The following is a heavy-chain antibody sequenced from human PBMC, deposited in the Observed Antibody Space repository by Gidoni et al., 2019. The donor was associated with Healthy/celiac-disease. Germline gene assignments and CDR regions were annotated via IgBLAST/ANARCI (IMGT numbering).Heavy chain of an antibody. CDR3: GKDISRVGATFDY. D-gene: IGHD1-26*01. Sequence: EVQLVESGGGLVQPGRYLRLSCAASGITFDDYAMHWVRQAPGKGLEWVSGISWNSGSIGYADSVKGRFTISRDNAKNSLYLQMNSLRAEDTALYYCGKDISRVGATFDYWGQGTLVTVSS. V-gene: IGHV3-9*01. J-gene: IGHJ4*02. CDR1: GITFDDYA. CDR2: ISWNSGSI.